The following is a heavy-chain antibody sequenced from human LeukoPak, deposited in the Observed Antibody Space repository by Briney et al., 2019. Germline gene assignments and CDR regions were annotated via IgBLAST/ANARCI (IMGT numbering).Heavy chain of an antibody. J-gene: IGHJ4*02. D-gene: IGHD4-17*01. V-gene: IGHV3-7*01. CDR1: GFTFSSYW. Sequence: GGSLRLSCAASGFTFSSYWMSWVRQAPGKGLKWVANIKQDGSEKYYVDSVNGRVTISRDNAKNSLYLKMTSLRAEDTAVYYCARGVTIDYWGQGTLVTVSS. CDR2: IKQDGSEK. CDR3: ARGVTIDY.